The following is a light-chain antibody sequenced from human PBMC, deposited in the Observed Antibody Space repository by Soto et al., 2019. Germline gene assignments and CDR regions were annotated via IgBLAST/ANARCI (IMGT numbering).Light chain of an antibody. Sequence: DIQMTQSPSSLSASVGDRVTITCRASENIRSYLNWYLHKPGKAPKLLIYGASTLQSGVPSRFTGSGSGTHFTLTISNLQPEDCATYFCQQSYNSPPTFGPGTKV. CDR2: GAS. V-gene: IGKV1-39*01. CDR1: ENIRSY. J-gene: IGKJ1*01. CDR3: QQSYNSPPT.